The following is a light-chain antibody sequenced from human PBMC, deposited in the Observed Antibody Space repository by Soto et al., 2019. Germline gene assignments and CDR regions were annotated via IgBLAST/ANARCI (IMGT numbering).Light chain of an antibody. CDR2: DVS. CDR1: SSDVGGYNY. J-gene: IGLJ2*01. CDR3: SSYTSSSTLAVV. Sequence: QSALTQPASVSGSPGQSITISCTGTSSDVGGYNYVSWYQHHPGKAPKVMIYDVSKRPSGVSNRFSGSKSDNTASLTISGLQAEDEADYYCSSYTSSSTLAVVFGGGTKLTVL. V-gene: IGLV2-14*03.